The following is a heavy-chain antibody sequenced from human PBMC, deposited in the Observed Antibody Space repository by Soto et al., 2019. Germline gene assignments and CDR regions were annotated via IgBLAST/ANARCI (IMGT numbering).Heavy chain of an antibody. CDR1: GDSVSSNSAA. CDR2: TYYRSKWYN. V-gene: IGHV6-1*01. J-gene: IGHJ6*03. Sequence: SQTLSLTCAISGDSVSSNSAAWNWIRQSPSRGLEWLGRTYYRSKWYNDYAVSVKSRITINPDTSKNQFSLQLNSVTPEDTAVYYCARGRGIVATIYYYYYMDVWGKGTTVTVSS. CDR3: ARGRGIVATIYYYYYMDV. D-gene: IGHD5-12*01.